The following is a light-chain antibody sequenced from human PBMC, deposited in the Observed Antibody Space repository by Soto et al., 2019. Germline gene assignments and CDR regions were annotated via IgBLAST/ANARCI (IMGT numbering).Light chain of an antibody. CDR3: QQYTSYSWT. J-gene: IGKJ1*01. V-gene: IGKV1-5*01. Sequence: DIQMTQSPSTLSASVGDRVTITCRTSQSISSWLAWYQRKPGKAPKLLIYDASSLQSGVPSRFSGSGSGTEFNLTISRLKPEDFENYHCQQYTSYSWTFGQGTRWISN. CDR1: QSISSW. CDR2: DAS.